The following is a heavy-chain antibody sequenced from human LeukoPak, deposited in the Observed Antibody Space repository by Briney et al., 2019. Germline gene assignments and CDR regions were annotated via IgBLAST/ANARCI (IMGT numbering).Heavy chain of an antibody. D-gene: IGHD6-19*01. J-gene: IGHJ3*02. Sequence: ASVKVSCKASGYTFTSYGISWVRQAPGQGLEWMGWISAYNGNTNYAQKLQGRVTMTRNTSISTAYMELSSLRSEDTAVYYCARSGYSSGAFDIWGQGTMVTVSS. CDR1: GYTFTSYG. V-gene: IGHV1-18*01. CDR3: ARSGYSSGAFDI. CDR2: ISAYNGNT.